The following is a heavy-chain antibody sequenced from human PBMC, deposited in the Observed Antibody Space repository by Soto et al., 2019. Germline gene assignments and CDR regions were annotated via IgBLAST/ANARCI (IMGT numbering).Heavy chain of an antibody. J-gene: IGHJ4*02. CDR1: GYSFTSYW. V-gene: IGHV5-51*01. CDR2: IYPGDSDT. Sequence: GESLKISCKGSGYSFTSYWMGWVRQMPGKGLEWMGIIYPGDSDTRYSPSFQGQVTISADKSISTAYLQWSSLKASDTAMYYCARPGSYDILTGYYKGPPGPPDYWGQGTLVTVSS. D-gene: IGHD3-9*01. CDR3: ARPGSYDILTGYYKGPPGPPDY.